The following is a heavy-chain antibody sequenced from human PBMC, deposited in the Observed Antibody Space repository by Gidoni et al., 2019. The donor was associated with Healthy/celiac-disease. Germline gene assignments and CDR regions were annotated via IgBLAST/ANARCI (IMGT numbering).Heavy chain of an antibody. V-gene: IGHV4-4*03. J-gene: IGHJ6*03. CDR2: MYHSVST. D-gene: IGHD1-1*01. CDR1: GGSISRSNW. CDR3: ARVGGNSYYYYYYMDV. Sequence: VQLQESDPGLVKLPWTLSIHCAVSGGSISRSNWWSWVRQLPGKGLEWIGEMYHSVSTNYNPSLTSRVAISVGKSKNQFSLKLSSVTAADTAVYYCARVGGNSYYYYYYMDVWGKGTTVTVSS.